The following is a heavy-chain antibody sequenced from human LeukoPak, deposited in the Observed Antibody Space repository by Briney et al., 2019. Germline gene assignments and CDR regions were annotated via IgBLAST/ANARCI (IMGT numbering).Heavy chain of an antibody. Sequence: GRSLRLSCAASGFTFSSYGMHWFRKAPVKGLEQAAVISYDGSNKYYADSEKGRFTIPRDNSQNTLYLQMNSLRAEDTAVYYRAKEGSYGYYFDYWAQGPLVTVPS. CDR1: GFTFSSYG. CDR2: ISYDGSNK. CDR3: AKEGSYGYYFDY. D-gene: IGHD5-18*01. V-gene: IGHV3-30*18. J-gene: IGHJ4*02.